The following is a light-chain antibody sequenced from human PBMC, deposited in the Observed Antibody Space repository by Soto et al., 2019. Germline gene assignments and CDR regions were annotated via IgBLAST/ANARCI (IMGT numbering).Light chain of an antibody. J-gene: IGKJ1*01. CDR3: QQYGSSPWT. CDR1: QSVSSN. V-gene: IGKV3-20*01. Sequence: EIVLTQSPGTLSLSPGERATLSCRASQSVSSNLAWYQQKPGQAPRLLIYGASSRATGIPDRFSGSGSETDFTLTISRLEPEDFAVYYCQQYGSSPWTFGQGTKVDIK. CDR2: GAS.